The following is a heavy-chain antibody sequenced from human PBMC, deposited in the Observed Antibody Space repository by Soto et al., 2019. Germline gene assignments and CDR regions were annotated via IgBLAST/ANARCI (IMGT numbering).Heavy chain of an antibody. D-gene: IGHD6-19*01. CDR1: GFTFSSYG. CDR2: IWYDGSNK. J-gene: IGHJ4*02. Sequence: GGSLRLSCAASGFTFSSYGMHWVRQAPGKGLEWVAVIWYDGSNKYYADSVKGRFTISRDNSKNTLYLQMNSLRAEDTAVYYCARDLGSGPIAVAGTSYDYWGTGILLTLS. CDR3: ARDLGSGPIAVAGTSYDY. V-gene: IGHV3-33*01.